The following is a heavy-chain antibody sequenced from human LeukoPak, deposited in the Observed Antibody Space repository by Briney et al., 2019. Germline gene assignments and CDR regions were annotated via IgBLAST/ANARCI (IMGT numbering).Heavy chain of an antibody. Sequence: ASVTVSLTTSVYKFNVYDILWVRQAPGHGLDYVGWISTYTGRANYAQKFQGRVSMVTDTSTSTAYLELTNLTSSDTGLYYCARADGTNSGTNAFDVWGLGTMVTVAS. D-gene: IGHD4-23*01. V-gene: IGHV1-18*01. CDR1: VYKFNVYD. CDR2: ISTYTGRA. J-gene: IGHJ3*01. CDR3: ARADGTNSGTNAFDV.